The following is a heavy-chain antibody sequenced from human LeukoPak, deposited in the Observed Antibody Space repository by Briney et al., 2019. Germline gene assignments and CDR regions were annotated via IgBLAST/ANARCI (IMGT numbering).Heavy chain of an antibody. CDR1: GFTLSTYW. Sequence: EGSLRLSCAASGFTLSTYWMSWVRQAPGKGLEWVATIKQDGSDKYYVDSAKGRFTISRDNAKNSLFLQMNSLRAEDTAVYYCARDSYSSSWSGLFDYWGQGTLVTVS. CDR3: ARDSYSSSWSGLFDY. J-gene: IGHJ4*02. CDR2: IKQDGSDK. D-gene: IGHD6-13*01. V-gene: IGHV3-7*01.